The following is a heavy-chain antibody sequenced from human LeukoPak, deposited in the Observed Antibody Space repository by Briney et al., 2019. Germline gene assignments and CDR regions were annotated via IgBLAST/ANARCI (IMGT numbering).Heavy chain of an antibody. D-gene: IGHD2-15*01. V-gene: IGHV1-69*05. J-gene: IGHJ3*02. CDR1: GGTFSSYA. Sequence: ASVKVSCKASGGTFSSYAISWVRQAPGQGLEWMGRIIPIFGTANYAQKFQGRVTITTDESTSTAYMELSSLRSEDTAVYYCANRFPGHPAEDAFDIWGQGTMVTVSS. CDR3: ANRFPGHPAEDAFDI. CDR2: IIPIFGTA.